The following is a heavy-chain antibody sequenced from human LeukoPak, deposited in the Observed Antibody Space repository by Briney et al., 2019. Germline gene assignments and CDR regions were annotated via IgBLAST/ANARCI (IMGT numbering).Heavy chain of an antibody. D-gene: IGHD3-10*01. V-gene: IGHV1-69*04. Sequence: SVKVSCKASGGTFSSYAISWVRQAPGQGLEWMGRIIPILGIANYAQKSQGRVTITADKSTSTAYMELSSLRSEDTAVYYCARSYGSGSYVFDYWGQGTLVTVSS. CDR1: GGTFSSYA. CDR3: ARSYGSGSYVFDY. CDR2: IIPILGIA. J-gene: IGHJ4*02.